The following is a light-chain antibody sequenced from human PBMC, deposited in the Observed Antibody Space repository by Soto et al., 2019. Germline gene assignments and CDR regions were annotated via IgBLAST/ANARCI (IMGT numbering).Light chain of an antibody. Sequence: SVLTQPASVSGSPGQSITISCTGTSSDVGGYDYVSWYQQYPGKAPKVMIYGVSNRPSGVSDRFSGSKSGNTASLTISGLQAEDEADYYCSSYTSSSTKVFGGGTKLTVL. CDR1: SSDVGGYDY. V-gene: IGLV2-14*01. J-gene: IGLJ2*01. CDR3: SSYTSSSTKV. CDR2: GVS.